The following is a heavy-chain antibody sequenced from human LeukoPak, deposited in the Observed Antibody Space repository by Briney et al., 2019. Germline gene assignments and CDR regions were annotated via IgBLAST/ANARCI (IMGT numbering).Heavy chain of an antibody. CDR3: ARGRAHWVAAAGTPRPFDY. V-gene: IGHV1-69*13. CDR2: IIPIFGTA. Sequence: GASVKVSCKASGGTFSSYAISWVRQAPGQGLEWMGGIIPIFGTASYAQKFQGRVTITADESTSTAYMELSSLRSEDTAVYYCARGRAHWVAAAGTPRPFDYWGQGTLVTVSS. CDR1: GGTFSSYA. D-gene: IGHD6-13*01. J-gene: IGHJ4*02.